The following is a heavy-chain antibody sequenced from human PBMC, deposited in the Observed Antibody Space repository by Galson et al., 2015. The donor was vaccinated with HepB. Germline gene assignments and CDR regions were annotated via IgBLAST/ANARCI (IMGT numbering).Heavy chain of an antibody. CDR3: ARDDYDDNAIMFDY. CDR1: GFIFTNHA. V-gene: IGHV3-33*08. J-gene: IGHJ4*02. CDR2: IWYDGSKK. D-gene: IGHD4-17*01. Sequence: SLRLSCAASGFIFTNHAMHWVRQGPCNGLEWVAAIWYDGSKKSLADSVKGRFTLSRDNSKNTLSLQMNSLRPEDTAVYYCARDDYDDNAIMFDYWGQGIQVTVSS.